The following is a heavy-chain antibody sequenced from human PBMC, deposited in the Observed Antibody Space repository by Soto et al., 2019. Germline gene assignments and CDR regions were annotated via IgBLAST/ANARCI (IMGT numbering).Heavy chain of an antibody. CDR1: GGTFYTYT. D-gene: IGHD5-18*01. Sequence: SVKVSCKASGGTFYTYTFSWVRQAPGQGLEWMGSITPIYPTTNYAEKFQGRLTVTADGSTNTAYMELNSLTSEDTAVYYCARIPRYSFPTSDDLDSWGQGTLVTVSS. CDR3: ARIPRYSFPTSDDLDS. V-gene: IGHV1-69*13. J-gene: IGHJ4*02. CDR2: ITPIYPTT.